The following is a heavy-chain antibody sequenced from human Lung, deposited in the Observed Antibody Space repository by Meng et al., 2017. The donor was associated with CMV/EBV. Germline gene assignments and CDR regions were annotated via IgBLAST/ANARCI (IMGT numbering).Heavy chain of an antibody. V-gene: IGHV3-33*06. CDR1: GFSFSNYG. D-gene: IGHD1-1*01. CDR2: IWYDGSDK. CDR3: AKDLRGFNTGSNPGGYGMDV. J-gene: IGHJ6*02. Sequence: GESLKISCVASGFSFSNYGLNWVRQAPGKGLEWVAVIWYDGSDKYYIDSVKGRFTISRDNSKNTLHLQMNNLRAEDTAVYYRAKDLRGFNTGSNPGGYGMDVWGQGTTVTV.